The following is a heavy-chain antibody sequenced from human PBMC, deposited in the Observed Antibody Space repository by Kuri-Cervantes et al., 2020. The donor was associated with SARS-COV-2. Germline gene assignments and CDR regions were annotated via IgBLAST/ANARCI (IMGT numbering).Heavy chain of an antibody. D-gene: IGHD4-17*01. CDR2: IYSGGST. CDR1: GFTVSSNY. CDR3: ARPRTTTVFGFDP. Sequence: GESLKISCAASGFTVSSNYMSWVRQAPGKGLEWVSVIYSGGSTYYADSVKGRFTISRDNAKNSLYLQMNSLRAEDTAVYYCARPRTTTVFGFDPWGQGTLVTVSS. J-gene: IGHJ5*02. V-gene: IGHV3-53*01.